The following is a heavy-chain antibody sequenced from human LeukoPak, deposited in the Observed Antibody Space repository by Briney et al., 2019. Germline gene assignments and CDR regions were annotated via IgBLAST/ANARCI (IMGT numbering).Heavy chain of an antibody. CDR2: ISSNGGST. D-gene: IGHD6-19*01. CDR1: GFIFSNYG. V-gene: IGHV3-64*01. J-gene: IGHJ4*02. Sequence: GSLRLSCAASGFIFSNYGMHWVRQAPGRGLEFVSRISSNGGSTYYANSLKGRFTISRDNSKNTVYLQMASLRPEDMAVYYCARVPFSSAWYDYWGQGTLVTVSS. CDR3: ARVPFSSAWYDY.